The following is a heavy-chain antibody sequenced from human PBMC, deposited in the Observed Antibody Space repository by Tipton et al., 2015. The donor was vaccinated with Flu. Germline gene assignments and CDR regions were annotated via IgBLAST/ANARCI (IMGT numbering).Heavy chain of an antibody. CDR3: ANPHGLSKTNSHS. J-gene: IGHJ4*02. CDR1: GYTFTHYH. Sequence: QLVQSGAEVKKPGASVKVSCKSSGYTFTHYHMHWVRQAPGQGLDWMGIITPSGSSTFYAPEFQGRVTMTRDTSTSTDYMELSSLRADDTAVYYCANPHGLSKTNSHSWGQGTLVTVSS. D-gene: IGHD4-23*01. CDR2: ITPSGSST. V-gene: IGHV1-46*01.